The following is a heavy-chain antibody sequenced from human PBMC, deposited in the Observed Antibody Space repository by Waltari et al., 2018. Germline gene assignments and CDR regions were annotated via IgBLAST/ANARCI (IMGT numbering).Heavy chain of an antibody. D-gene: IGHD6-6*01. CDR1: GFTFGSYA. CDR2: MSGSGGRT. J-gene: IGHJ6*02. V-gene: IGHV3-23*01. Sequence: EVQLLESGGGLVQPGGSLRLSCAASGFTFGSYAMSWVRQAPGKGLGWVSGMSGSGGRTYYADSVRGRFIISRDNSKNTLYLQMNSLRAEDTAVYYCAKTSRLVWDDLDVWGQGTMVTVSS. CDR3: AKTSRLVWDDLDV.